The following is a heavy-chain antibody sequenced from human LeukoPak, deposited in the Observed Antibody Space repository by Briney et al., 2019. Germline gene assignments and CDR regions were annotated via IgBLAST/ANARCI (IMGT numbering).Heavy chain of an antibody. CDR1: GGSISSSGHY. CDR3: ARHGAYGDPFDY. J-gene: IGHJ4*02. D-gene: IGHD4-17*01. V-gene: IGHV4-39*01. Sequence: SETLSLTCTVSGGSISSSGHYWGWIRQPPGKGLEWIGGISYSGTTYYNPSLKSRVTISLDTSKNQFSLRLTSVTAADTALFYCARHGAYGDPFDYWGQGTLVTVSS. CDR2: ISYSGTT.